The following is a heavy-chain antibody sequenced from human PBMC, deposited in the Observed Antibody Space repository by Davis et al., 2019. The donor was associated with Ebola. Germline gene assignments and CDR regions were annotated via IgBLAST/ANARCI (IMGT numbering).Heavy chain of an antibody. D-gene: IGHD6-13*01. CDR1: GYPFTNYG. V-gene: IGHV1-18*01. CDR3: ATTSGIGAGNYGMDV. CDR2: ISTYNDHT. J-gene: IGHJ6*04. Sequence: AASVKVSCKASGYPFTNYGISWVRQAPGQGLEWMGWISTYNDHTNYAQKLQGRVTMTTDTSTSTAYMELRSLRSDDTAVYYCATTSGIGAGNYGMDVWGKGTTVTVS.